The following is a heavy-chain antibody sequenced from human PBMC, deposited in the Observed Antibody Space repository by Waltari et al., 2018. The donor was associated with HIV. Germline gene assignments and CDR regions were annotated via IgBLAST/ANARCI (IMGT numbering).Heavy chain of an antibody. CDR2: IYYSGST. CDR3: ARLGRGNGAAEYFQH. J-gene: IGHJ1*01. V-gene: IGHV4-39*01. CDR1: GGSISSSSYY. Sequence: QLQLQESGPGLVKPSETLSLTCTVSGGSISSSSYYWGWIRQPPGKGLEWIGSIYYSGSTYYNPSLKSRVTISVDTSKNQFSLKLSSVTAADTAVYYCARLGRGNGAAEYFQHWGQGTLVTVSS. D-gene: IGHD3-10*01.